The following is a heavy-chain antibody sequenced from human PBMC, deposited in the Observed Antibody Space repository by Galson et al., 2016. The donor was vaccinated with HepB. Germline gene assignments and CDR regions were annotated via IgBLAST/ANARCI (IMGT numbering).Heavy chain of an antibody. CDR1: GFTFSSYW. Sequence: SLRLSCAASGFTFSSYWMSWVRQAPGKGLGWVANIKQDGSEKYYVDSVKGRFTISRDNAKNSLYLQMNSLRAEDTAVYYCARDESAAGHFWGLGIAAADYWGQGALVTVSS. CDR2: IKQDGSEK. D-gene: IGHD6-13*01. J-gene: IGHJ4*02. CDR3: ARDESAAGHFWGLGIAAADY. V-gene: IGHV3-7*01.